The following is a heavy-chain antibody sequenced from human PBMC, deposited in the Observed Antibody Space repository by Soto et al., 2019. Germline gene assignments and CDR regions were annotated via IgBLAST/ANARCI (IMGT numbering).Heavy chain of an antibody. CDR2: ISYDGSNK. J-gene: IGHJ5*02. CDR3: ARIADPYYYDTRCWFDP. V-gene: IGHV3-30-3*01. CDR1: GFTFSSYA. Sequence: GGSLRLSCAASGFTFSSYAMHWVRQAPGKGLEWVAVISYDGSNKYYADSVKGRFTISRDNSKNTLYLQMYSLRAEDTAVYYCARIADPYYYDTRCWFDPWGQGTLVTFSS. D-gene: IGHD3-22*01.